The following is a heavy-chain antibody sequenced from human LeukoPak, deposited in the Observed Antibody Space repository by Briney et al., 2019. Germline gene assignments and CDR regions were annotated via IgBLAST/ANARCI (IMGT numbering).Heavy chain of an antibody. V-gene: IGHV4-39*07. D-gene: IGHD6-19*01. CDR2: IYYSGST. CDR3: ARDRVAVAVAGGGY. CDR1: GGSISRSSYY. Sequence: SETLSLTCTVSGGSISRSSYYWGWIRQPPGKGLEWIGSIYYSGSTYYNPSLKSRVTISIDTSKNQFSLKLSSVTAADTAVYYCARDRVAVAVAGGGYWGLGTLVTVSS. J-gene: IGHJ4*02.